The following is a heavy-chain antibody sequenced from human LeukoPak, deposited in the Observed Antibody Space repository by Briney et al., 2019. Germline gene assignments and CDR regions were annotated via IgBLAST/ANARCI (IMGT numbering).Heavy chain of an antibody. D-gene: IGHD3-22*01. V-gene: IGHV4-59*12. J-gene: IGHJ4*02. Sequence: PSETLSLTCTASGGSISSYYWSWIRQPPGKGLEWIGYIYYSGSTNYNPSLKSRVTISVDTSKNQFSLKLSSVTAADTAVYYCARGGWSSGYYYIFDYWGQGALVTVSS. CDR3: ARGGWSSGYYYIFDY. CDR2: IYYSGST. CDR1: GGSISSYY.